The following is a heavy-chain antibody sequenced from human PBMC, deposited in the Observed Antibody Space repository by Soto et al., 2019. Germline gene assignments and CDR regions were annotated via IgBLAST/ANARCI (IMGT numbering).Heavy chain of an antibody. CDR2: IHYSGSI. V-gene: IGHV4-30-4*08. Sequence: QVQLQQSGPGLVKPSQTLSLTCSVSGGSISYEYYHWTWIRQSPGKGLEWIGYIHYSGSIMYNPSFKSRVTTSVDTSKHQFSLQLSSVTAADTAVYFCAREDDGGDRDYYGLDVWGQGTTVTVSS. D-gene: IGHD2-21*02. J-gene: IGHJ6*02. CDR1: GGSISYEYYH. CDR3: AREDDGGDRDYYGLDV.